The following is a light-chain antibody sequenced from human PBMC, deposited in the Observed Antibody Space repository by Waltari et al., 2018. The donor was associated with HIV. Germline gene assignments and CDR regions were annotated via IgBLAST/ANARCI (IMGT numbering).Light chain of an antibody. Sequence: EPVLTQSPATLSLSPGERATLSCTASQTVSNNHLAWYKQKPGQAPQLFIYGASNRATGIPDRFSGSGSGTDFTLIINRLEPEDFAVYFCLHYGTSSTFGGGTKV. J-gene: IGKJ4*02. CDR3: LHYGTSST. CDR1: QTVSNNH. CDR2: GAS. V-gene: IGKV3-20*01.